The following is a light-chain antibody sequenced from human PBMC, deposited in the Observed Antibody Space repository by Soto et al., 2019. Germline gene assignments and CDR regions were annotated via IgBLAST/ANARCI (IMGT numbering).Light chain of an antibody. Sequence: EIVMTQPPATLSVSPGERATLSCRASQSVSSNLAWYQQKPGQAPRLLIYGASTRAAGIPARFSGSGSGTEFTLTISSLQSEDFAVYYCHQFDNRPFTFGPGTKVDIQ. CDR1: QSVSSN. CDR2: GAS. V-gene: IGKV3-15*01. CDR3: HQFDNRPFT. J-gene: IGKJ3*01.